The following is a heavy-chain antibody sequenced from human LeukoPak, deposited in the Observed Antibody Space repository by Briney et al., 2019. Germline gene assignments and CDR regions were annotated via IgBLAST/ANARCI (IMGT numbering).Heavy chain of an antibody. CDR1: GFTFSSYA. Sequence: GGSRRLPCAASGFTFSSYAMHWVRQAPGKGLEWVAVISYDGSNKYYADSVKGRFTISRDNSKNTLYLQMNSLRAEDTAVYYCARDTPGPYDILTGYWYYFDYWGQGTLVTVSS. CDR3: ARDTPGPYDILTGYWYYFDY. J-gene: IGHJ4*02. V-gene: IGHV3-30-3*01. D-gene: IGHD3-9*01. CDR2: ISYDGSNK.